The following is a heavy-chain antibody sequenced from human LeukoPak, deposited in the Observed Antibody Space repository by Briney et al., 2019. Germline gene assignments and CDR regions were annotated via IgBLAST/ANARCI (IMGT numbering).Heavy chain of an antibody. Sequence: GGSLRLSCAASGFTFSSYSMNWFRQAPGKGLEWVSSISSSSSYIYYADSVKGRFTISRDNAKNSLYLQMNSLRAEDTAVYYCARDHDSSGYYDYWGQGTLVTVSS. D-gene: IGHD3-22*01. CDR1: GFTFSSYS. V-gene: IGHV3-21*01. CDR3: ARDHDSSGYYDY. J-gene: IGHJ4*02. CDR2: ISSSSSYI.